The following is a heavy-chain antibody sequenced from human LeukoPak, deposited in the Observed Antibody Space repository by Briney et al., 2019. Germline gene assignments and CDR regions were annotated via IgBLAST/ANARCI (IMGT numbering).Heavy chain of an antibody. CDR3: ARDSGYDRKPDY. D-gene: IGHD5-12*01. CDR1: GFTFSSYS. CDR2: ISSSSSYI. V-gene: IGHV3-21*01. Sequence: PRGSLRLSYAASGFTFSSYSMNWVRQAPGKGLEWVSSISSSSSYIYYADSVKGRFTISRDNAKNSLYLQMNSLRAEDTAVYYCARDSGYDRKPDYWGQGTLVTVSS. J-gene: IGHJ4*02.